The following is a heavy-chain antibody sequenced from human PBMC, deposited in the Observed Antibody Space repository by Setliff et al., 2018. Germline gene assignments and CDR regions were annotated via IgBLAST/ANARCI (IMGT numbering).Heavy chain of an antibody. CDR2: IKKDGSER. CDR3: ARDAAAATGSFDI. V-gene: IGHV3-7*03. Sequence: HLGGSLRLSCAASGFTFNNYWMSWVRQAPGKGLEWVASIKKDGSERYYVDSVKGRFTISRDNAENSLYLQMNSLRVEDTAVYHCARDAAAATGSFDIWGQGTMVTVSS. CDR1: GFTFNNYW. J-gene: IGHJ3*02. D-gene: IGHD2-15*01.